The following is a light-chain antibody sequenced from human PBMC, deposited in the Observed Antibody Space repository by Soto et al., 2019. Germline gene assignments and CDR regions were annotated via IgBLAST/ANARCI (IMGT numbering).Light chain of an antibody. V-gene: IGLV2-8*01. CDR1: SSDVGAYDY. CDR3: SSFAGSNNLPYV. Sequence: QSVLAQPPSASGSPGQSVTISCTGTSSDVGAYDYVSWYQQHPGKAPKLMIYEINKRPSGVPDRFSGSKSGNTASLTVSGLQAEDEADYYCSSFAGSNNLPYVFGTGTKVTV. CDR2: EIN. J-gene: IGLJ1*01.